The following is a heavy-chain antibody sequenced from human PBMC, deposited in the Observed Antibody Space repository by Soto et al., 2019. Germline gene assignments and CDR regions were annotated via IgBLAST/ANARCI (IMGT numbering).Heavy chain of an antibody. CDR1: GYTFTSYG. V-gene: IGHV1-18*01. CDR2: ISAYNGNT. CDR3: ARDRGSGSYGVKDY. J-gene: IGHJ4*02. Sequence: GASVKVSCKASGYTFTSYGISWVRQAPGQGLEWMGWISAYNGNTNYAQKLQGRVTMTTDTSTSTAYMELRSLRSDDTAVYYCARDRGSGSYGVKDYWSQGTLVTVSS. D-gene: IGHD1-26*01.